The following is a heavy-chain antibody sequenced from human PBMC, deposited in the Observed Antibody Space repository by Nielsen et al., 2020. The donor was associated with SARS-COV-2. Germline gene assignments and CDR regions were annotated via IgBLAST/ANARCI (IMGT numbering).Heavy chain of an antibody. CDR2: ISNDGSNK. V-gene: IGHV3-30*03. CDR1: GFTFSTYG. Sequence: GESLKISCTASGFTFSTYGMHWVRQAPGKGLEWVATISNDGSNKYYPDSMKGRFTISRDNSMLYLQMNSLRAEDTAVYYCATRNWFDPWGQGTLVTVSS. J-gene: IGHJ5*02. CDR3: ATRNWFDP.